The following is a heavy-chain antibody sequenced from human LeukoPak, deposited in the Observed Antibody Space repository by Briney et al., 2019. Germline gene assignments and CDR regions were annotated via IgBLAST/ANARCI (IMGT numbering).Heavy chain of an antibody. CDR3: ARDYCSGGSCYSDY. CDR2: ISSSSSYT. J-gene: IGHJ4*02. D-gene: IGHD2-15*01. CDR1: GFTFSDYY. V-gene: IGHV3-11*06. Sequence: NPGGSLRLSCAASGFTFSDYYMSWIRQAPGKGLEWVSYISSSSSYTNYADSVKGRFTISRDNAKNSLYLQMNSLRAEDTAVYYCARDYCSGGSCYSDYWGQGTLVTVS.